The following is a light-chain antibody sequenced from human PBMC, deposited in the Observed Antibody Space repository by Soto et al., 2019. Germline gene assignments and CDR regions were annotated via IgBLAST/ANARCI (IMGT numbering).Light chain of an antibody. CDR2: AAS. CDR1: QSISSY. Sequence: DIRMTQSPSSLSASVGDRVTITCRASQSISSYLNWYQQKPGKAPKLLIYAASRLQSGVPSRFSVSGSGTEFTLTINSLQPEDFATYYCQQCYSTLWTFGQRTKVEIK. V-gene: IGKV1-39*01. CDR3: QQCYSTLWT. J-gene: IGKJ1*01.